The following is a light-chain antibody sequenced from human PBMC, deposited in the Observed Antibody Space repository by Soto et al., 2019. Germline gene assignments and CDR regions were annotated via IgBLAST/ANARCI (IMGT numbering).Light chain of an antibody. Sequence: EVVLTQSPATLSLSPGEGATLSCRASQSVSSYLAWYQHKPGQAPRLLISDASKRATGIPARFSGSGSGTDFTLTISSLEPEDFAVYYCQHRSSWLLTFGGGTKVEI. CDR2: DAS. CDR3: QHRSSWLLT. V-gene: IGKV3-11*01. CDR1: QSVSSY. J-gene: IGKJ4*01.